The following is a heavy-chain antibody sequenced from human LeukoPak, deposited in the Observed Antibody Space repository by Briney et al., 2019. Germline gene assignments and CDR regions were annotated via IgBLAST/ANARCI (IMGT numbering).Heavy chain of an antibody. CDR1: GGSISSGSYY. CDR3: ARDTYYYDSSGYWADY. Sequence: SETLSLTCTVSGGSISSGSYYWSWIRQPAGKGLEWIGRIYTSGSTNYNPSLKSRVTMSVDTSKNQFSLKLSSVTAADTAVYYCARDTYYYDSSGYWADYWGQGTLVTVSS. V-gene: IGHV4-61*02. J-gene: IGHJ4*02. D-gene: IGHD3-22*01. CDR2: IYTSGST.